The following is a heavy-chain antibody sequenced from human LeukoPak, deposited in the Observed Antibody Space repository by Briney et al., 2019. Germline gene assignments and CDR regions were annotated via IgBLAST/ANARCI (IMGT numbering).Heavy chain of an antibody. J-gene: IGHJ5*02. CDR2: INPNSGGT. Sequence: ASVKVSCKASGYTFTGYYMHWVRQAPGQGLEWMGWINPNSGGTNYAQKFQGWVTMTRDTSISTAYMELSRLRSDDTAVYYCARGYCSGGSCYNNRFDPWGQGTLVTVSS. D-gene: IGHD2-15*01. V-gene: IGHV1-2*04. CDR3: ARGYCSGGSCYNNRFDP. CDR1: GYTFTGYY.